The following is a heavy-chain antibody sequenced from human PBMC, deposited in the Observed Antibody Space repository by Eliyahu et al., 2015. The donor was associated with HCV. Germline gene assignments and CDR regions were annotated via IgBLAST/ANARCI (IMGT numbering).Heavy chain of an antibody. V-gene: IGHV4-39*07. J-gene: IGHJ5*02. D-gene: IGHD6-19*01. CDR2: IYYSGST. CDR1: GGSISSSSYY. CDR3: ARGTQWPGGWCDP. Sequence: QLQLQESGPGLVKPSETLSLTCTVSGGSISSSSYYWGWIRQPPGKGLEWIGSIYYSGSTYYNPSLKSRVTISVDTSKNQFSLKLSSVTAADTAVYYCARGTQWPGGWCDPWGQGTLVTVSS.